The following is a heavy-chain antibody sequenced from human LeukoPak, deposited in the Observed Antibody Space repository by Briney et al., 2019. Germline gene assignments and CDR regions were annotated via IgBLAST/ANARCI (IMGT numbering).Heavy chain of an antibody. CDR1: GGSFSGYY. D-gene: IGHD1-26*01. V-gene: IGHV4-34*01. Sequence: KPSETLSLTCAVYGGSFSGYYWSWIRQPPGKGLEWIGEINHSGSTNYNPSLKSRVTISVDTSKNQFSLKLSSVTAADTAAYYCARADSGSYSALDYWGQGTLVTVSS. J-gene: IGHJ4*02. CDR3: ARADSGSYSALDY. CDR2: INHSGST.